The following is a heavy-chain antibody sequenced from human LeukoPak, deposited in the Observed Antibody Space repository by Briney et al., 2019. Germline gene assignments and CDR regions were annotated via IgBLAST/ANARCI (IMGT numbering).Heavy chain of an antibody. V-gene: IGHV4-59*01. J-gene: IGHJ6*02. CDR2: IYYNGNT. D-gene: IGHD1-26*01. Sequence: ASETLSLTCSVSDGSINSYYWNWIRRPPGKGLEWIGYIYYNGNTNYSPSLKSRVTMSVDTSKNLFSLKVSSVTAAETAVYYCARGRSNYYGMDVWGQGTTVTVSS. CDR1: DGSINSYY. CDR3: ARGRSNYYGMDV.